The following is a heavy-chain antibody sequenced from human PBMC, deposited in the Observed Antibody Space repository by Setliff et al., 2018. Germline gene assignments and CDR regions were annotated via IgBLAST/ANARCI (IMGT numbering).Heavy chain of an antibody. CDR1: GFTFSSFA. Sequence: PGGSLRLSCAASGFTFSSFAMSWVRQAPGKRLEWVSIINVGGTNTYYRDSVKGRFTISRDNSENTLLLQMSSLRADDTAVYYCAKGFQGKNVGTFDSWGHGILVTVSS. J-gene: IGHJ4*01. CDR2: INVGGTNT. V-gene: IGHV3-23*01. CDR3: AKGFQGKNVGTFDS. D-gene: IGHD1-7*01.